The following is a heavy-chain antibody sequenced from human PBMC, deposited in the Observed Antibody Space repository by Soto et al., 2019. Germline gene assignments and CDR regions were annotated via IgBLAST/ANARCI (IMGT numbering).Heavy chain of an antibody. CDR1: GFTFSSYA. J-gene: IGHJ4*02. CDR3: AREAPSRDGYNYLDY. CDR2: ISYDGSNK. V-gene: IGHV3-30-3*01. D-gene: IGHD5-12*01. Sequence: GGSLRLSCAASGFTFSSYAMHWVRQAPGKGLEWVAVISYDGSNKYYADSVKGRFTISRDNSKNTLYLQMNSLRAEDTAVYYCAREAPSRDGYNYLDYWGQGTLVTVSS.